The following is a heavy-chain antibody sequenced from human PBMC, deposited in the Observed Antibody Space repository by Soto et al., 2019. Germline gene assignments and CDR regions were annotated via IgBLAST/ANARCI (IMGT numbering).Heavy chain of an antibody. CDR3: ARGPGFWSGYYYWFDP. J-gene: IGHJ5*02. V-gene: IGHV1-8*01. D-gene: IGHD3-3*01. CDR1: GYTFTSYD. Sequence: ASVKVSCKASGYTFTSYDINWVRQATGQGLEWMGWMNPNSGNTGYAQKFQGRVTMTRNTSISTAYMELSSLRSEDTAVYYCARGPGFWSGYYYWFDPWGQGTLVTVSS. CDR2: MNPNSGNT.